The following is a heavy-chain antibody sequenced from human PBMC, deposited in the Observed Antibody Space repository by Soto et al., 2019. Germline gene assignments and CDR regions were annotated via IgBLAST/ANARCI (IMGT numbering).Heavy chain of an antibody. CDR1: GGSFSGYY. J-gene: IGHJ6*02. D-gene: IGHD3-3*01. Sequence: SETLSLTCAVYGGSFSGYYWSWIRQPPGKGLEWIGEINHSGSTNYNPSLKSRVTISVDTSKNQFSLKLSSVTAADTAVYYCARGPPYYDFWSGYPYYYYGMDVWGQGTTVTVSS. V-gene: IGHV4-34*01. CDR2: INHSGST. CDR3: ARGPPYYDFWSGYPYYYYGMDV.